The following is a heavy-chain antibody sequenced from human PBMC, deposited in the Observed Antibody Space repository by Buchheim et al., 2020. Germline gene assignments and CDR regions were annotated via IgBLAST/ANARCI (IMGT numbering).Heavy chain of an antibody. J-gene: IGHJ4*02. D-gene: IGHD1-1*01. V-gene: IGHV4-39*01. CDR3: ARGQGNEETGSFDY. Sequence: QLQLQESGPGLVKPSETLSLTCTVSGGSISSCSYYWGWHRPPPGQGLVWIGSIYYSGSTYYNPSLQSRVTISVDTTQNQFSLELSSVPAADTAVYYWARGQGNEETGSFDYWGQETL. CDR2: IYYSGST. CDR1: GGSISSCSYY.